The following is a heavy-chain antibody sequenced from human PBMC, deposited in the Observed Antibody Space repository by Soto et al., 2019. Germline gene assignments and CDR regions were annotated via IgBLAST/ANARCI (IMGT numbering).Heavy chain of an antibody. V-gene: IGHV4-34*01. J-gene: IGHJ6*02. D-gene: IGHD6-6*01. CDR2: INHSGST. CDR3: ARGPDRPRDSELDHRDLISV. CDR1: GFTFSSYA. Sequence: GSLRLSCAASGFTFSSYAMSWVRQAPGKGLEWIGEINHSGSTNYNPSLKSRVTISVDTSKNQFSLKLSSVTAADTAVYYCARGPDRPRDSELDHRDLISVSGQRSTVIGSS.